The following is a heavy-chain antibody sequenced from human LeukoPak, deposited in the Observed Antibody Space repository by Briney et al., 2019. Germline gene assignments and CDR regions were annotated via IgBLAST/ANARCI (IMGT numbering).Heavy chain of an antibody. CDR1: GFTFDDYA. CDR3: AELGITMIGGV. D-gene: IGHD3-10*02. CDR2: ISWNSGSI. J-gene: IGHJ6*04. Sequence: GGSLRLSCAASGFTFDDYAMHWVRQAPGKGLEWVSGISWNSGSIGYADSVKGRFTISRDNAKNSLYLKMNSLRAEDTGVYYCAELGITMIGGVWGKGTTVTISS. V-gene: IGHV3-9*01.